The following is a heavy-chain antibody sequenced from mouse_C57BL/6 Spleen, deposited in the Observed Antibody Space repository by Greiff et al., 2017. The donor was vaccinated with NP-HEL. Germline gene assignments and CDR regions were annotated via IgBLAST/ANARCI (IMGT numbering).Heavy chain of an antibody. V-gene: IGHV1-81*01. CDR3: ARSGEGDYFDY. Sequence: VQRVESGAELARPGASVKLSCKASGYTFTSYGISWVKQRTGQGLEWIGEIYPRSGNTYYNEKFKGKATLTADKSSSTAYMELRSLTSEDSAVYFCARSGEGDYFDYWGQGTTLTVSS. J-gene: IGHJ2*01. CDR1: GYTFTSYG. CDR2: IYPRSGNT. D-gene: IGHD3-1*01.